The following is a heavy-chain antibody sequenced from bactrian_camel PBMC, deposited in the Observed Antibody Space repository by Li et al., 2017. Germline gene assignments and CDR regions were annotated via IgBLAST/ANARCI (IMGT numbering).Heavy chain of an antibody. CDR3: AARGPYCYTKLSVRDFTY. CDR2: IDSHGS. D-gene: IGHD2*01. Sequence: QVQLVESGGGLVQPGGSLTLSCAASGYSASMDCMAWFRQAPGKEREGVAVIDSHGSGYADSVKGRFTISDDNAKNTLYLQMNSLKPEDTAMYYCAARGPYCYTKLSVRDFTYWGQGTQVTVS. J-gene: IGHJ6*01. CDR1: GYSASMDC. V-gene: IGHV3S53*01.